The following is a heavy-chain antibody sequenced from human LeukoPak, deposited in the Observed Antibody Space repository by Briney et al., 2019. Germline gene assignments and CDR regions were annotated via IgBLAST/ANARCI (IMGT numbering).Heavy chain of an antibody. J-gene: IGHJ4*02. V-gene: IGHV3-74*01. CDR3: ARDRTYYDILTGDFDY. Sequence: PGGSLRLSCAASGFTFSSYWMHWVRPSPGKALVWVSRINCDGSSTNYADSVKGRFTISRDNAKNTLSLQMDSLRGDDTAVYFCARDRTYYDILTGDFDYWGQGTLVTVSS. D-gene: IGHD3-9*01. CDR1: GFTFSSYW. CDR2: INCDGSST.